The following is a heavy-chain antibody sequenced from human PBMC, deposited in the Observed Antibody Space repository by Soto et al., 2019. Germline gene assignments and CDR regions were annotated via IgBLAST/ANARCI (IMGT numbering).Heavy chain of an antibody. V-gene: IGHV4-61*01. CDR2: IHYSGST. CDR1: GGSVNIGTYY. D-gene: IGHD6-19*01. CDR3: ARETYSSGWYYWFDP. J-gene: IGHJ5*02. Sequence: SETLSLTFTVPGGSVNIGTYYWSWIRQPPGKGLEWIGFIHYSGSTNYNPSLKSRVTISLDTSKNQFSLRLSSVTAADTAVYYCARETYSSGWYYWFDPWGQGTLVTVSS.